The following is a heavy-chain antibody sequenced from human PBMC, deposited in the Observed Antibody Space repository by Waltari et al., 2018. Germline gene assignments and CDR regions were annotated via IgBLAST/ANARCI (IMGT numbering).Heavy chain of an antibody. J-gene: IGHJ5*02. CDR1: GYGFDSYW. CDR2: IYPGDSDT. CDR3: ARRILTGEGLTLNWFDP. D-gene: IGHD3-9*01. Sequence: EVQLVQSGPEVKTPGESLRISCRDSGYGFDSYWIAWMRQMPGKGLEWMGHIYPGDSDTRYNPSFQGQVTISADKSVSTVYLQWSSLKASDSAMYFCARRILTGEGLTLNWFDPWGQGTLVTISS. V-gene: IGHV5-51*01.